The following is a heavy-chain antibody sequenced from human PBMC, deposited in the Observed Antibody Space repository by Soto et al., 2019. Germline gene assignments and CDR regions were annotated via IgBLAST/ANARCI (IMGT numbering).Heavy chain of an antibody. V-gene: IGHV4-30-4*01. CDR2: LHNSGSP. Sequence: QVPLEESGPGIVGPFQTPVLPLLCSGGSLYHGGFLWSWVRPAPGKGLEWIGHLHNSGSPYNKPSLKSRVTISADTSMNQFSLALTSVTAADTAMYYCARGSTTEKVDSWGQGILVTVSS. J-gene: IGHJ4*02. CDR3: ARGSTTEKVDS. CDR1: GGSLYHGGFL.